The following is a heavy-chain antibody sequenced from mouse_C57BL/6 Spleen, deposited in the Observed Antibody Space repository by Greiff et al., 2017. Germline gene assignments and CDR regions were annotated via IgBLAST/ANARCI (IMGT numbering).Heavy chain of an antibody. CDR3: ARRGSRTFWYFDV. CDR2: INYDGSST. D-gene: IGHD1-1*01. V-gene: IGHV5-16*01. Sequence: EVQLQESEGGLVQPGSSMKLSCTASGFTFSDYYMAWVRQVPEKGLEWVANINYDGSSTYYLDSLKSRFIISRDNAKNILYLQMSSLKSEDTATYYCARRGSRTFWYFDVWGTGTTVTVSS. CDR1: GFTFSDYY. J-gene: IGHJ1*03.